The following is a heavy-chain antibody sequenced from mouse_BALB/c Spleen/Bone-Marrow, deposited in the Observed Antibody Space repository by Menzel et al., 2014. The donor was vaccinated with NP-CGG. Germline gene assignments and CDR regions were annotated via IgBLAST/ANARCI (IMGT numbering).Heavy chain of an antibody. CDR3: ARKSQRAYDSMNY. D-gene: IGHD2-4*01. CDR2: IYPGDFNT. J-gene: IGHJ4*01. V-gene: IGHV1S56*01. Sequence: QVQLQQSGPELVKPGASVRISCKASGYTFTSFYIYWVRQRPGQGLEWIRWIYPGDFNTKYNEKFKGKATLTADISSSTASMQLSSLTSEDSAVYFCARKSQRAYDSMNYWGQGTSVTVSS. CDR1: GYTFTSFY.